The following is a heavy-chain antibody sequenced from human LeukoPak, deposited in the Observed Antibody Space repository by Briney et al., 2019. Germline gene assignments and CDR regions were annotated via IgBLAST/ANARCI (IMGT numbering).Heavy chain of an antibody. Sequence: ASVKVSCKASGYTFTGYYMHWVRQAPGQGLERMGWINPNNGGSNYAQKLQGRVTMTTDTSTSTAYMELRSLRSDDTAVYYCARYSHYYDSSATRWFDPWGQGTLVTVSS. CDR2: INPNNGGS. CDR1: GYTFTGYY. J-gene: IGHJ5*02. CDR3: ARYSHYYDSSATRWFDP. D-gene: IGHD3-22*01. V-gene: IGHV1-2*02.